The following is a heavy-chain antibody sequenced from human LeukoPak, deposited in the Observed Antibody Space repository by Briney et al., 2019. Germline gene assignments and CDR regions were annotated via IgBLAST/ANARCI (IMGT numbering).Heavy chain of an antibody. CDR1: GGSISSSSYY. V-gene: IGHV4-39*07. Sequence: PSETLSLTCTVSGGSISSSSYYWGWIRQPPGKGLEWIGSIYYSGSTYYNPSLKSRVTISVDTSKNQFSLKLSSVTAADTAVYYCASTRAAVAGYFDYWGQGTLVTVSS. J-gene: IGHJ4*02. CDR3: ASTRAAVAGYFDY. D-gene: IGHD6-19*01. CDR2: IYYSGST.